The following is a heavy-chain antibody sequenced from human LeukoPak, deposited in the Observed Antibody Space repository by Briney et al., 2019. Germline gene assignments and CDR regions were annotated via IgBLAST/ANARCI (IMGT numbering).Heavy chain of an antibody. CDR1: GFTFSDYY. Sequence: GGSLRLSCAASGFTFSDYYMSWIRQAPGKGLEWVSYISSSGSTIYYADSVKGRFTNSRDNARNSLFLQMNNLRVDDSAVYYCAREYTAMAYDYWGQGNLVTVSS. D-gene: IGHD5-18*01. CDR3: AREYTAMAYDY. V-gene: IGHV3-11*04. J-gene: IGHJ4*02. CDR2: ISSSGSTI.